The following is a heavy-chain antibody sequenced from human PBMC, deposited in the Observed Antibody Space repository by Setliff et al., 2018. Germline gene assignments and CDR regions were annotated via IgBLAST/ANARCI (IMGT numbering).Heavy chain of an antibody. CDR1: GGSVSSTSHY. Sequence: PSETLSLTCNVSGGSVSSTSHYWGWIRQPPGKGMEWIGSVYYSGYTYYNPSLKSRVTISVDTSKNQFSLRLRSVTAADTAVYFCARDNTMVGATDYWGLGTLVTVSS. J-gene: IGHJ4*02. CDR2: VYYSGYT. V-gene: IGHV4-39*07. CDR3: ARDNTMVGATDY. D-gene: IGHD1-26*01.